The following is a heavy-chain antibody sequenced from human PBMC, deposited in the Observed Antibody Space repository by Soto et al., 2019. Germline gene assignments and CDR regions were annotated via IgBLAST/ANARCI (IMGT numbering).Heavy chain of an antibody. J-gene: IGHJ4*02. Sequence: QVQLVQSGAEVKKPGSSVKVSCKASGGTFSSYAISWVRQAPGQGLEWMGGIIPIFGTANYAQKCQGRVTITADXFTXTXCMELSGLRYEDTAVYYCARCPRPYYYDSSGYDFDYWGQGTLVTVSS. CDR2: IIPIFGTA. D-gene: IGHD3-22*01. CDR3: ARCPRPYYYDSSGYDFDY. V-gene: IGHV1-69*12. CDR1: GGTFSSYA.